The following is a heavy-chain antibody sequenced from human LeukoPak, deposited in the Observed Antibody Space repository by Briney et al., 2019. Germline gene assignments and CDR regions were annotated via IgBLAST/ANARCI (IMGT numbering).Heavy chain of an antibody. CDR2: IRGSGGGT. D-gene: IGHD4-17*01. V-gene: IGHV3-23*01. Sequence: GGSLRLSCAASGFTFSNYAMTWVRQAPGKGLEWVSSIRGSGGGTDYADSVKGRFTSSRDNSKNTLYLQMNSLRAEDTAVYYCGRDPNGDYVGAFDFRGQGTMVTVSS. CDR3: GRDPNGDYVGAFDF. CDR1: GFTFSNYA. J-gene: IGHJ3*01.